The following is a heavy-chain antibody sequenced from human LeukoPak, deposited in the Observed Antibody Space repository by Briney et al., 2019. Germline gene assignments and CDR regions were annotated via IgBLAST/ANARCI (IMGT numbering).Heavy chain of an antibody. D-gene: IGHD3-3*01. J-gene: IGHJ4*02. CDR2: IYTSGST. V-gene: IGHV4-4*07. CDR3: ARQAGDDYDFWSGFDY. Sequence: SSETLSLTCTVSGGSISSYYWSWIRQPAGKGLEWIGRIYTSGSTNYNPSLKSRVTMSVDTSKNQFSLKLSSVTAADTAVYYCARQAGDDYDFWSGFDYWGQGTLVTVSS. CDR1: GGSISSYY.